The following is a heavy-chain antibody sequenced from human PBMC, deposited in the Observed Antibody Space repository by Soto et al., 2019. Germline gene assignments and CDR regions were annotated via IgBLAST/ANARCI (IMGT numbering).Heavy chain of an antibody. J-gene: IGHJ3*02. Sequence: GSLRLSCAASGFTVSSYWMSWVRQAPGKGLEWVANIKQDGSEKYYVDSVKGRFTISRDNAKNSLYLQMNSLRAEDTAVYYCARENRDIVVVVAAPDAFDIWGQGTMVTVSS. V-gene: IGHV3-7*01. CDR2: IKQDGSEK. CDR1: GFTVSSYW. CDR3: ARENRDIVVVVAAPDAFDI. D-gene: IGHD2-15*01.